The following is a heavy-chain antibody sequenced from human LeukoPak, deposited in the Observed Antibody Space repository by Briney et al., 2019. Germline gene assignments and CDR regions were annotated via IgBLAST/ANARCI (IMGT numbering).Heavy chain of an antibody. CDR1: GGTFSSYA. Sequence: GASVKVSCKASGGTFSSYAISWVRQAPGQGLEWMGIIDPSGGSTSYAQKFQGRVTMTRDTSTSTVYMELSSLRSEDTAVYYCARAYYYGSGSYRGYFDYWGQGTLVTVSS. J-gene: IGHJ4*02. V-gene: IGHV1-46*01. D-gene: IGHD3-10*01. CDR2: IDPSGGST. CDR3: ARAYYYGSGSYRGYFDY.